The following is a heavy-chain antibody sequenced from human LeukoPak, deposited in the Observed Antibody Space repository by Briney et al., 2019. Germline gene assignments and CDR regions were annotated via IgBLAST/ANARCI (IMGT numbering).Heavy chain of an antibody. CDR3: ARDAHYDNPAVGFDY. J-gene: IGHJ4*02. CDR2: IIPIFGTA. Sequence: GASVKVSCKASGGTFSSYAISWVRQAPGQGLEWMGGIIPIFGTANYAQKFQGRVTITADESTSTAYMELSSLRSEDTAVYYCARDAHYDNPAVGFDYWGQGTLVTVSS. D-gene: IGHD3-22*01. CDR1: GGTFSSYA. V-gene: IGHV1-69*13.